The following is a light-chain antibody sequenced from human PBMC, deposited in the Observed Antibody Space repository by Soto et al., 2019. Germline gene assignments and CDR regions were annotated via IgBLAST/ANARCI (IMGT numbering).Light chain of an antibody. CDR1: ALPKKY. CDR3: LSADSSGSYPEV. V-gene: IGLV3-16*01. CDR2: KDD. J-gene: IGLJ2*01. Sequence: SYELTQPPSVSVSLGQMARITCSGEALPKKYAYWYQQKPGQFPVLVIYKDDERPSGIPERFSGSSSGTIVTLIISGVQAEDEADYCCLSADSSGSYPEVFGGGTKLTVL.